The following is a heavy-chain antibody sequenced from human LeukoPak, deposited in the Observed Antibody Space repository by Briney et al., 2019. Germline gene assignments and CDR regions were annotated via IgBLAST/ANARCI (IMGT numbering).Heavy chain of an antibody. CDR1: AITFSTYA. V-gene: IGHV3-23*01. D-gene: IGHD3-3*01. CDR2: ISGGAGST. CDR3: AKDKYNFWSGSNYYYMDV. J-gene: IGHJ6*03. Sequence: GGSLRLSCAASAITFSTYAMSWVRQAPGKGLECVSVISGGAGSTYYADSVKGRFTISRDNSKNTLCLQMNSLRAEDTAVYYCAKDKYNFWSGSNYYYMDVWGKGTTVTVSS.